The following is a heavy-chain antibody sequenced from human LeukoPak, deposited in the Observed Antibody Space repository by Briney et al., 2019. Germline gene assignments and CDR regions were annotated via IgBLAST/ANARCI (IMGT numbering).Heavy chain of an antibody. CDR2: ISVYNGNT. D-gene: IGHD2-15*01. V-gene: IGHV1-18*01. CDR3: ARDLKGAIVWPGISAGMDV. J-gene: IGHJ6*02. CDR1: GYTFTTYA. Sequence: ASVKVSCKASGYTFTTYAISWVQQAPGQGLEWMGWISVYNGNTNYAQKVQGRVSMTTDTSTSTAYMELRSLRSDDTAVYYCARDLKGAIVWPGISAGMDVWGQGTTVTVSS.